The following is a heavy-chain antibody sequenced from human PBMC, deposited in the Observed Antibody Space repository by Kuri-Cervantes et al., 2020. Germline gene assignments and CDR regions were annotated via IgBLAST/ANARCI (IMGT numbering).Heavy chain of an antibody. D-gene: IGHD3-10*01. Sequence: SETLSLTCTVSGGSISSYYWSWIRQPPGKGLEWIGYIYYSGSTNYNPSLKSRVTISVDTSKNQFSLKLSSVTAADTAVYHCARFAVSVHPEYYYYYGMDVWGQGTTVTVSS. V-gene: IGHV4-59*01. CDR1: GGSISSYY. J-gene: IGHJ6*02. CDR2: IYYSGST. CDR3: ARFAVSVHPEYYYYYGMDV.